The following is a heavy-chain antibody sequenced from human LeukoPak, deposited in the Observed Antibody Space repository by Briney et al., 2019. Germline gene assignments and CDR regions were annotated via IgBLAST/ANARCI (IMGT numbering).Heavy chain of an antibody. Sequence: PSETLSLTCAASGFSISSGYYCGWIRQPPEKGLEWTGSINHSGSTYYNESLKSRVTISVDTAKNKFYLKLSSVTAADTAVYYCARQVRYYYYRVVWGKGTTVTVSS. CDR2: INHSGST. J-gene: IGHJ6*03. V-gene: IGHV4-38-2*01. CDR1: GFSISSGYY. CDR3: ARQVRYYYYRVV. D-gene: IGHD2-2*01.